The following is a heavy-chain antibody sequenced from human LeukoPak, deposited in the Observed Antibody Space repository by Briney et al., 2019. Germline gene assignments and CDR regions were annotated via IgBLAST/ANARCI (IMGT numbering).Heavy chain of an antibody. CDR1: GFTFNTFN. D-gene: IGHD6-13*01. CDR2: ISGSSRHK. Sequence: GGSLRLSCAPSGFTFNTFNMNWVRQAPGKGLEWVSSISGSSRHKYYADSVKGRFTISRDNAKNSLYLQMNSLRAEDTAVYYCARTANFAAGYYIDYWGQGTLVTVSS. V-gene: IGHV3-21*01. J-gene: IGHJ4*02. CDR3: ARTANFAAGYYIDY.